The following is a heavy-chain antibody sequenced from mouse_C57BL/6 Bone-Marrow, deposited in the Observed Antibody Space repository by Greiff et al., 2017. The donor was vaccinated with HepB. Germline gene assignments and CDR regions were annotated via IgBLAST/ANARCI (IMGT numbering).Heavy chain of an antibody. CDR3: ARSTTVVGGGFAY. J-gene: IGHJ3*01. D-gene: IGHD1-1*01. CDR1: GYTFTSYW. V-gene: IGHV1-64*01. Sequence: QVQLQQPGAELVKPGASVKLSCKASGYTFTSYWMHWVKQRPGQGLEWIGMIHPNSGSTNYNEKFKSKATLTVDKSSSTAYMQLSSLTSEDSAVYYCARSTTVVGGGFAYWGQGTLVTVSA. CDR2: IHPNSGST.